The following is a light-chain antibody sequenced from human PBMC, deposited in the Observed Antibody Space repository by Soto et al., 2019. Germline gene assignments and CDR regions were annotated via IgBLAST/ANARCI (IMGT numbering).Light chain of an antibody. CDR2: GAS. V-gene: IGKV3-15*01. Sequence: EIVMTQSPGTLSVSPGERATLSCRASQSVSSNLAWYQQKPGQAPRLLIYGASTRATGIPARFSGSGSGTEFTLTISSRQSEDFAVYYCQQYNNWPPMYTFGQGTKLEIK. J-gene: IGKJ2*01. CDR1: QSVSSN. CDR3: QQYNNWPPMYT.